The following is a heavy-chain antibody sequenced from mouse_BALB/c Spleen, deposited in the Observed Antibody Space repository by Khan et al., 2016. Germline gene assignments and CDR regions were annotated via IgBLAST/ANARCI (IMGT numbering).Heavy chain of an antibody. V-gene: IGHV9-3*02. Sequence: QIQLVQSGPELKKPGETVKISCKASEYTFTNYGMNWVKQAPGKGLKWMGWINTNTGEPTYAEEFKGRFAFSLEASASTAYLQINNLKHEDSATYFCARPGDYPYDAMDYWGQGTSVTVSS. J-gene: IGHJ4*01. CDR3: ARPGDYPYDAMDY. CDR1: EYTFTNYG. CDR2: INTNTGEP. D-gene: IGHD2-13*01.